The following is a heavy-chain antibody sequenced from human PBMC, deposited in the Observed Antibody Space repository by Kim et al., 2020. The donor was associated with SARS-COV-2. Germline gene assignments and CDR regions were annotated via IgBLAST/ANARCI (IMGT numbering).Heavy chain of an antibody. Sequence: ASVKVSCKASGYTFTSYDINWVRQATGQGLEWMGWMNPNSGNTGYAQKFQGRVTMTRNTSISTAYMELSSLRSEDTAVYYCARAVRGSGFGVVIIRAYYMDVWGKGPAVTV. V-gene: IGHV1-8*01. CDR3: ARAVRGSGFGVVIIRAYYMDV. D-gene: IGHD3-3*01. CDR2: MNPNSGNT. CDR1: GYTFTSYD. J-gene: IGHJ6*03.